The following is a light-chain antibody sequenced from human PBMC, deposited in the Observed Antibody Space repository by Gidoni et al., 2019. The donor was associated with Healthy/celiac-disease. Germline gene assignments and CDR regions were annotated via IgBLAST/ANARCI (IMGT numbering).Light chain of an antibody. V-gene: IGKV2-28*01. CDR3: MQALQTPGWT. J-gene: IGKJ1*01. Sequence: IVMTQSPLSLPVTPGEPASISCRSSQSLLHSNGYNYLDWYLQKPGQSPQLLIYLGSNRASGVPDRFSGSGSGTDFTLKISRVEAEDVGVYYCMQALQTPGWTFGQGTKVEIK. CDR2: LGS. CDR1: QSLLHSNGYNY.